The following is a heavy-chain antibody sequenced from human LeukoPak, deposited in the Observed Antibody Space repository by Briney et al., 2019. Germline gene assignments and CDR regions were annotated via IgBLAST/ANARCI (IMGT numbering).Heavy chain of an antibody. V-gene: IGHV3-53*01. D-gene: IGHD2-15*01. J-gene: IGHJ4*02. CDR1: GFTVSSSY. Sequence: GGSLRLSCAASGFTVSSSYMYWVRQAPGKGLGWVSFFYRGDSTYYAESVRGRFTISRDNSKNTLYLLMNSLIPEDTAVYYCAREVVSIPSYFESWGQGTLVTVSS. CDR3: AREVVSIPSYFES. CDR2: FYRGDST.